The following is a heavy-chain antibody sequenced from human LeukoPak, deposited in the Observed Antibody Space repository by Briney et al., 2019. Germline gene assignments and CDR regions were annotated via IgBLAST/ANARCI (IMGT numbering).Heavy chain of an antibody. Sequence: GGSLRLSCAASGFTFSGSAMHWVRQASGKGLEWVGRIRSKVNSYATAYAASVKGRFTISRDDSKNTAYLQMNSLKTEDTAVYYCTSLIDYYDSSGYYSYWGQGTLVAVSS. CDR3: TSLIDYYDSSGYYSY. J-gene: IGHJ4*02. CDR2: IRSKVNSYAT. CDR1: GFTFSGSA. D-gene: IGHD3-22*01. V-gene: IGHV3-73*01.